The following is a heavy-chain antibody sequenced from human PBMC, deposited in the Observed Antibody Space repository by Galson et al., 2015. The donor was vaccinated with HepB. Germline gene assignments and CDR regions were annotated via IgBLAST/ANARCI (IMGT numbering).Heavy chain of an antibody. Sequence: LSLTCTFSGGSMSIYYWSWLRQPAGKGLEWIGRMYASGTTYYSPSLKSRVTMSVDTSKNQFSLELRFVSAADTAVYYCAKDTGYYDSDNYYTPQDYYGLDVWGQGTTVTVSS. CDR3: AKDTGYYDSDNYYTPQDYYGLDV. CDR1: GGSMSIYY. J-gene: IGHJ6*02. V-gene: IGHV4-4*07. CDR2: MYASGTT. D-gene: IGHD3-10*01.